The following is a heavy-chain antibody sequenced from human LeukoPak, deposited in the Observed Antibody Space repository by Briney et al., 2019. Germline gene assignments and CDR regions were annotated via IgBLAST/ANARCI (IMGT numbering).Heavy chain of an antibody. CDR1: GFTFSTYA. J-gene: IGHJ4*02. V-gene: IGHV3-23*01. D-gene: IGHD5-18*01. CDR2: ISGSGGTT. Sequence: GGSLRLSGAASGFTFSTYAMSWVPQAPGQGLEGVSAISGSGGTTYYADSVKGRFTISRDNSKNTLYLQMNSLRAEDTAVYFCANVGDRGYNYYYAFDYGGQGTLVTVSS. CDR3: ANVGDRGYNYYYAFDY.